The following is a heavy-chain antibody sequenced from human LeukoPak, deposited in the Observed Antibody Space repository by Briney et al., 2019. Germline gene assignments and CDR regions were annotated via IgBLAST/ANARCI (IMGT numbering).Heavy chain of an antibody. Sequence: SETLSLTCAVYGGPFSDYYWSWIRQPPGKGLEWIAEIHHSGSTNYNPSLKSRVTISIDTSKNQFSLKLSSVTAADTAVYYCARARYDILTGYYKRNYYYYMDVWGKGTTVTVSS. V-gene: IGHV4-34*01. CDR2: IHHSGST. D-gene: IGHD3-9*01. CDR1: GGPFSDYY. CDR3: ARARYDILTGYYKRNYYYYMDV. J-gene: IGHJ6*03.